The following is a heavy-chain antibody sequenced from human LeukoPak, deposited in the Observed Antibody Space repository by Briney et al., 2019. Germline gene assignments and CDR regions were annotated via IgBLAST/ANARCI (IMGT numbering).Heavy chain of an antibody. Sequence: ASQTLSLTCTVSGGSISSGSYYWRWIRQPAGKGQEWIGRIYSSGSTNYNPSLKSRVTISVDTSKNHFSLRLSYVTAADTAVYYCARVVGAMSFDYWGQGTLVTVSS. CDR3: ARVVGAMSFDY. D-gene: IGHD1-26*01. CDR2: IYSSGST. V-gene: IGHV4-61*02. CDR1: GGSISSGSYY. J-gene: IGHJ4*02.